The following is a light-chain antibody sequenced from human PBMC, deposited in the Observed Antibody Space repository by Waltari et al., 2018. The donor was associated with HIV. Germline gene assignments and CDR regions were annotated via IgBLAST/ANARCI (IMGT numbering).Light chain of an antibody. CDR1: HRHLRFFTL. CDR2: GVT. Sequence: QSALTQPDSVPGSPGPSPTIPCPGTHRHLRFFTLVSWYRQDPGKAPQLIIYGVTSRPSGISSRFSGSKSGNTASLTISGLQVDDEADYYCNSYASDDTVVFGGGTKLTVL. V-gene: IGLV2-14*01. J-gene: IGLJ2*01. CDR3: NSYASDDTVV.